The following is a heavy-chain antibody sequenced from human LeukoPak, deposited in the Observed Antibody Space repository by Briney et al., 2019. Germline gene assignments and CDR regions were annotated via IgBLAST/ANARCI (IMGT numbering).Heavy chain of an antibody. CDR1: GYSISSGYY. CDR3: ARVVRGHNFDY. Sequence: SETLSLTCTVSGYSISSGYYWGWIRQPPGKGLEWIGSIYHSGSTYYNPSLKSRVTISVDTSKNQFSLKLSSVTAADTAVYYCARVVRGHNFDYWGQGTLVTVSS. CDR2: IYHSGST. D-gene: IGHD1-26*01. J-gene: IGHJ4*02. V-gene: IGHV4-38-2*02.